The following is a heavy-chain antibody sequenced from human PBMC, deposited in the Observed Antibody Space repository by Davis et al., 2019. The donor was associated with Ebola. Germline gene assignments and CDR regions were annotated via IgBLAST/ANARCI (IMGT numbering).Heavy chain of an antibody. V-gene: IGHV1-2*02. CDR3: ARGESSTSLTLEAFDI. CDR2: INPNSGGT. CDR1: GYTFTGYY. J-gene: IGHJ3*02. Sequence: ASVKVSCKASGYTFTGYYMHWVRQAPGQGLEWMGWINPNSGGTNYAQKFQGRVTMTRDTSISTAYMELSRLRSDDTAVYYCARGESSTSLTLEAFDIWGQGTMVTVSS. D-gene: IGHD2-2*01.